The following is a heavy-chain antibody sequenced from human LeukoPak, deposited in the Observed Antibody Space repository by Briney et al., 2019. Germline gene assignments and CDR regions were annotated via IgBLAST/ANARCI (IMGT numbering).Heavy chain of an antibody. CDR1: GFTFSSYA. Sequence: GGSLRLSCAASGFTFSSYAMSWVRQAPEKGLEWVSAISGSGGSTYYADSVKGRFTISRDNSKNTLYLQMNSLRAEDTAVYYCAKYYGSGSFSSGYYYYYYMDVWGKGTTVTISS. J-gene: IGHJ6*03. CDR2: ISGSGGST. V-gene: IGHV3-23*01. CDR3: AKYYGSGSFSSGYYYYYYMDV. D-gene: IGHD3-10*01.